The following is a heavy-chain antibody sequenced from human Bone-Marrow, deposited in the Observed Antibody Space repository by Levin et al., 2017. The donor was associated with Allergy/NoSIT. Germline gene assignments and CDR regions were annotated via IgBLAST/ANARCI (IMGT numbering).Heavy chain of an antibody. CDR2: ISSSSSTI. CDR3: ARFRSCTSGPSLGAGGMDV. D-gene: IGHD2-2*01. V-gene: IGHV3-48*01. CDR1: GFTFSSYS. J-gene: IGHJ6*02. Sequence: GGSLRLSCAASGFTFSSYSMNWVRQAPGKGLEWVSYISSSSSTIYYADSVKGRFTISRDNAKNSLYLQMNSLRAEDTAVYYCARFRSCTSGPSLGAGGMDVWGQGTTVTVSS.